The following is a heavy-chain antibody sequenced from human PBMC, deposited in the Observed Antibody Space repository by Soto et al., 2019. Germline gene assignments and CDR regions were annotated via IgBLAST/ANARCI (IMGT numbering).Heavy chain of an antibody. J-gene: IGHJ4*02. V-gene: IGHV4-59*11. CDR3: ARDKRYYYDSSAYYGNLDY. CDR1: GGSISSHY. CDR2: IFYSGST. Sequence: SETLSLTCTASGGSISSHYWGWIRQPPGKGLNWIGYIFYSGSTNYNPSLKSRVTISLDTSKNQFSLKLSSVTAADTAIYFCARDKRYYYDSSAYYGNLDYWGQGTLVTVSS. D-gene: IGHD3-22*01.